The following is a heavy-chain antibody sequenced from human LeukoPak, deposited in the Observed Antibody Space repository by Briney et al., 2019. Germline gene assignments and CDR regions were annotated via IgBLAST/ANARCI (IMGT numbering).Heavy chain of an antibody. CDR2: FYNSGST. D-gene: IGHD5-12*01. CDR3: ARANSGYDPFDY. CDR1: GDSISSYY. J-gene: IGHJ4*02. Sequence: SETLSLTCTVLGDSISSYYWSWIRQPPGKGLEWIGHFYNSGSTNYNPSLKSRVAISVDTSKNQFSLKLSSVTAADTAVYFCARANSGYDPFDYWGQGTLVTVSS. V-gene: IGHV4-59*01.